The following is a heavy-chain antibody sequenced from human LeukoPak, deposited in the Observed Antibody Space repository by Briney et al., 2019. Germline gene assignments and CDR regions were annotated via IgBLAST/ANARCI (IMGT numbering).Heavy chain of an antibody. CDR1: GFPFGKLW. CDR2: MDTDRTTT. V-gene: IGHV3-74*03. D-gene: IGHD6-25*01. J-gene: IGHJ4*01. Sequence: GGPLRLFCVVWGFPFGKLWEHGVREVRGGGVVWVARMDTDRTTTPYADFVKARFTISRDNARNTLYFQMRRLRAHDTALYYCATDVTGSEDRWGQATLVTV. CDR3: ATDVTGSEDR.